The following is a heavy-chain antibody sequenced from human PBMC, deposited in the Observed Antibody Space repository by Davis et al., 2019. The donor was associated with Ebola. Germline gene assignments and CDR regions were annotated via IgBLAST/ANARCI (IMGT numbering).Heavy chain of an antibody. CDR2: VSFDGTKE. J-gene: IGHJ4*02. V-gene: IGHV3-30*18. D-gene: IGHD3-16*02. CDR1: GFTFSSYG. Sequence: GESLKISCAASGFTFSSYGMNWVRQAPGKGLEWVAVVSFDGTKEDYADSVKGRFTVSRDNSKNTLSLQMDSLRREDTAVYYCAKDQRGDTDYDYVWGNYRSPTLVDWGQGTLVIVSS. CDR3: AKDQRGDTDYDYVWGNYRSPTLVD.